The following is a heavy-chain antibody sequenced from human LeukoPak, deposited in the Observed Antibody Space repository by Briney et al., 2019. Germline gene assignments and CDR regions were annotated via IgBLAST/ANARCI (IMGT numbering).Heavy chain of an antibody. CDR1: GGSISSSSYY. J-gene: IGHJ4*02. V-gene: IGHV4-39*07. Sequence: PSETLSLTCTVSGGSISSSSYYWGWIRQPPGKGLEWIGSMYYSGSTYYNPSLKSRVTISVDTSKNQFSLKLSSVTAADTAVYYCARGILYDFWSGYHNFDYWGQGTLVTVSS. CDR2: MYYSGST. CDR3: ARGILYDFWSGYHNFDY. D-gene: IGHD3-3*01.